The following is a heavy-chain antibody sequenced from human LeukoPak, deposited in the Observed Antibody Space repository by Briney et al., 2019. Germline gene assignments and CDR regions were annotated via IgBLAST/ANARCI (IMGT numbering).Heavy chain of an antibody. D-gene: IGHD6-6*01. CDR3: AKDMIEYSSSWLDY. V-gene: IGHV3-9*01. J-gene: IGHJ4*02. CDR2: ISWNSGSI. CDR1: GFTFEDYA. Sequence: GGSLRFSGAASGFTFEDYAMNWVRQAPGKGLEGFSGISWNSGSIGYADSVKGRFTISRDNAKNSLYLQMNSLRAEDTALYYCAKDMIEYSSSWLDYWGQGTLVTVSS.